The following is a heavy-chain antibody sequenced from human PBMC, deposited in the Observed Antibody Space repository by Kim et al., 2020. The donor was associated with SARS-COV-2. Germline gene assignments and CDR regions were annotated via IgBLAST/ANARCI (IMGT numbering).Heavy chain of an antibody. CDR2: IYYSGST. CDR1: GGSISSYY. J-gene: IGHJ6*02. D-gene: IGHD5-18*01. Sequence: SETLSLTCTVSGGSISSYYWSWIRQPPGKGLEWIGYIYYSGSTNYNPSLKSRVTISVDTSKNQFSLKLSSVTAADTAVYYCAREAYSYGSLYYYGMDVWGQGTTVTVSS. V-gene: IGHV4-59*01. CDR3: AREAYSYGSLYYYGMDV.